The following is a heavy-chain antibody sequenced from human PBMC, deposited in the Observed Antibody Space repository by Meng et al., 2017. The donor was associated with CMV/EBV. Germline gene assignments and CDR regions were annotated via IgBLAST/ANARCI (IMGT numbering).Heavy chain of an antibody. CDR3: ARDLFVVVPADYGMDV. J-gene: IGHJ6*02. CDR2: IRYDGSNK. D-gene: IGHD2-2*01. V-gene: IGHV3-30*02. Sequence: GESLKISCAASGFTFSSYGMHWVRQAPGKGLEWVAFIRYDGSNKYYADSVKGRFTISRDNSKNTLYLQMNSLRADDTAVYYCARDLFVVVPADYGMDVWGQGTTVTVSS. CDR1: GFTFSSYG.